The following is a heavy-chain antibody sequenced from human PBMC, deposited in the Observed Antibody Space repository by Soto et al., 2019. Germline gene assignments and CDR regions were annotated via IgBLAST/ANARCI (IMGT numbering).Heavy chain of an antibody. CDR1: GFAFSSYW. V-gene: IGHV3-7*03. D-gene: IGHD6-6*01. Sequence: GGSLRLSCAGSGFAFSSYWMSWVRQAPGHGPVWVANINPDGSQKWSVDSVKGRFTISRGNSKNTLYLQMNSLRAEDTAVYYCAKRSSSSTFDYWGQGTLVTVSS. CDR2: INPDGSQK. CDR3: AKRSSSSTFDY. J-gene: IGHJ4*02.